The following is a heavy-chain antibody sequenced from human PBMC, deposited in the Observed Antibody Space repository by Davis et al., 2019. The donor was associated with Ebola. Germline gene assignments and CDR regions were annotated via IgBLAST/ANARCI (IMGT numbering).Heavy chain of an antibody. J-gene: IGHJ4*02. V-gene: IGHV5-51*01. Sequence: KVSCKGSGYSFTNDWIAWVRQMPDKGLEWMGIIYPGDSDTKYSPSFQGQVTISADKSISTAYLQWSSLEASDTAIYYCARRRVIHDLATNDYFDIWGQGTLVTVSS. CDR1: GYSFTNDW. CDR3: ARRRVIHDLATNDYFDI. CDR2: IYPGDSDT. D-gene: IGHD5-12*01.